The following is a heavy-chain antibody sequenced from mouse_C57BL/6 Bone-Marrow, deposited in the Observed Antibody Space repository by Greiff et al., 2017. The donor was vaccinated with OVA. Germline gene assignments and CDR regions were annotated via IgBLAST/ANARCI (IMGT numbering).Heavy chain of an antibody. V-gene: IGHV1-50*01. CDR3: ARRNGCVGGYAMDY. CDR2: IDPSDSYT. CDR1: GYTFTSYW. Sequence: VQLQQPGAELVKPGASVKLSCKASGYTFTSYWMQWVKQRPGQGLEWIGEIDPSDSYTNYNQKFKGKATLTVDTSSSTAYMQLSSLTSEDSAVCYRARRNGCVGGYAMDYGVGGTSVTVS. D-gene: IGHD2-2*01. J-gene: IGHJ4*01.